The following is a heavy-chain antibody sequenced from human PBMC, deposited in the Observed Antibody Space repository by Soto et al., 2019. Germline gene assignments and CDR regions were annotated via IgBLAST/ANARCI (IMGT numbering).Heavy chain of an antibody. V-gene: IGHV1-2*02. CDR1: GYTFTGYY. CDR3: ARVKVVVVAATREYYFDY. Sequence: ASVKVSCKASGYTFTGYYMHWVRQAPGQGLEWMGWINPNSGGTNYAQKFQGRVTMTRDTSISTAYMELSRLRSDDTAVYYCARVKVVVVAATREYYFDYWGQGTLVTVSS. D-gene: IGHD2-15*01. J-gene: IGHJ4*02. CDR2: INPNSGGT.